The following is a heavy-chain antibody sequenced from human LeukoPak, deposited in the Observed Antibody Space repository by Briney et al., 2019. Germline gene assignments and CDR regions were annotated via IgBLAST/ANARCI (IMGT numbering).Heavy chain of an antibody. CDR3: ARDGPDSYYYDSSGRGAFDI. CDR2: IYHSGST. V-gene: IGHV4-30-2*01. J-gene: IGHJ3*02. D-gene: IGHD3-22*01. Sequence: SETLSLTCTVSGGSISSGGYYWSWIRQPPGKGLEWIGYIYHSGSTYYNPSLKSRVTISVDRSKNQFSLKQSSVTAADTAVYYCARDGPDSYYYDSSGRGAFDIWGQGTMVTVSS. CDR1: GGSISSGGYY.